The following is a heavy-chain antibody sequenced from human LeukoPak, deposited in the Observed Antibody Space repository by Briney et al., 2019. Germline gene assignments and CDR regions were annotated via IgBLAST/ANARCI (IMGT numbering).Heavy chain of an antibody. J-gene: IGHJ4*02. Sequence: GGSLRLSCAVSGFTLRTLGMHGVRQARDKGLEWVTFIRSDGCDKYYADSVKGRFTISRDNSKNTLYLQVNSLRAEDAAVYYCARDTVINEGFWGQGTLVTVSS. D-gene: IGHD4-17*01. CDR3: ARDTVINEGF. V-gene: IGHV3-30*02. CDR1: GFTLRTLG. CDR2: IRSDGCDK.